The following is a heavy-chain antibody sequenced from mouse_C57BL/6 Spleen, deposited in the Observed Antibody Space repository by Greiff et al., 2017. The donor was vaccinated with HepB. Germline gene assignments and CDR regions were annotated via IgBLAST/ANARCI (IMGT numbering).Heavy chain of an antibody. D-gene: IGHD3-3*01. CDR3: ARDEGRRGYYAMDY. CDR2: ISDGGSYT. Sequence: DVQLVESGGGLVKPGGSLKLSCAASGFTFSSYAMSWVRQTPEKRLEWVATISDGGSYTYYPDNVKGRFTISRDNAKNNLYLQMSHLKSEDTAMYYCARDEGRRGYYAMDYWGQGTSVTVSS. V-gene: IGHV5-4*01. J-gene: IGHJ4*01. CDR1: GFTFSSYA.